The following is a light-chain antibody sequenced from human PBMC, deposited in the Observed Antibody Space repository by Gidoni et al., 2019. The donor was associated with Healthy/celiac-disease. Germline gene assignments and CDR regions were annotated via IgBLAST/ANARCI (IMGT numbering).Light chain of an antibody. CDR2: KDS. J-gene: IGLJ3*02. CDR1: ALPKQY. V-gene: IGLV3-25*03. CDR3: QSADSSGTPWV. Sequence: SYELTQPPSVSASPGQTARITCSGDALPKQYAYWYQQKPGQAPVLVIYKDSERPSGIPERFSGSSSGTTVTLTISGVQAEDEADYYCQSADSSGTPWVFGGGTKLTVL.